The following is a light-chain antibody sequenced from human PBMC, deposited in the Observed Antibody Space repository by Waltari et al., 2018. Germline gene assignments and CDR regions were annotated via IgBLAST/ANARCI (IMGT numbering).Light chain of an antibody. V-gene: IGKV1-39*01. CDR2: AAS. Sequence: IQMTQSPSSLSASVGDRLTITCRASQSISSYLNWYQQKPGKAPKLLIYAASSLQSGFPSRFSGSGSGTDFTLTISSLQPEDFATYYCQQSYSTPFTFGLGTKVDIK. CDR3: QQSYSTPFT. CDR1: QSISSY. J-gene: IGKJ3*01.